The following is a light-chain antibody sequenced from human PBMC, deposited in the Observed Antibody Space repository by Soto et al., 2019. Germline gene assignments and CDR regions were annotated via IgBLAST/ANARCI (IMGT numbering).Light chain of an antibody. Sequence: DIQMTQSPSTLSASVGDRVTTTCRASQSISSWLAWYQQKPGQAPKLLIYKASTLQSGVPSRFSGSGSGTEFTLAISSLQPDDSATYYCQQYNDNWTFGQGTKVDIK. V-gene: IGKV1-5*03. CDR2: KAS. CDR1: QSISSW. CDR3: QQYNDNWT. J-gene: IGKJ1*01.